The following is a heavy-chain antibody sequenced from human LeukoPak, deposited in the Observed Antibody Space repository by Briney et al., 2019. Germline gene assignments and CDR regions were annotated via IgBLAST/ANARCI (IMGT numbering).Heavy chain of an antibody. CDR1: GGSVSSGTFD. Sequence: PSETLSLTCTVSGGSVSSGTFDWSWIRQPPGKGLEWIAHVHYPATTIYNPSLKSRVAISLDASKRQFTLKMTSVTAADTAVYYCARQVDSSSGGWFFDYWGQGTVVDVSS. J-gene: IGHJ4*02. V-gene: IGHV4-61*01. CDR3: ARQVDSSSGGWFFDY. CDR2: VHYPATT. D-gene: IGHD6-19*01.